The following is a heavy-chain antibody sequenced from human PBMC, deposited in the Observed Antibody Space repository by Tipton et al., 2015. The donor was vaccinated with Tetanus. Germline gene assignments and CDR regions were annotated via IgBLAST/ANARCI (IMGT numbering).Heavy chain of an antibody. J-gene: IGHJ5*02. V-gene: IGHV4-31*03. Sequence: TLSLTCTVSGGSISTRNYFWGWIRQAPGKGLEWIGYVYYSGSTYYNPSLKSRVTISVDTSSNQFFLKLTSVTAADTAVYYCARDQGGGRVARLNWFDPWGQGTLVTVSS. D-gene: IGHD2-21*01. CDR2: VYYSGST. CDR1: GGSISTRNYF. CDR3: ARDQGGGRVARLNWFDP.